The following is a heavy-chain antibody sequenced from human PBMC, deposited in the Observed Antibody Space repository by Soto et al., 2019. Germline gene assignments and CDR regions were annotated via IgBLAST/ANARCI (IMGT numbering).Heavy chain of an antibody. CDR1: GFTFSSYA. J-gene: IGHJ4*02. CDR2: ISGSGGST. CDR3: AKDRTSGKANKVVTDY. V-gene: IGHV3-23*01. Sequence: GGSLRLSCAASGFTFSSYAMSWVRQAPGKGLEWVSAISGSGGSTYYADSVKGRFTISRDNSKNTLYLQMNSLRAEDTAVYYCAKDRTSGKANKVVTDYWGQGTLVTVSS. D-gene: IGHD1-26*01.